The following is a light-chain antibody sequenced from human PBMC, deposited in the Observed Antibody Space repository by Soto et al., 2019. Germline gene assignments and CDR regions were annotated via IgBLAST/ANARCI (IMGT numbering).Light chain of an antibody. CDR3: QQYYSTPDT. CDR1: QGVLFSSNNNNY. V-gene: IGKV4-1*01. Sequence: DIVMTQSPDSLAVSLGDRATINCKSSQGVLFSSNNNNYLAWYQQKPGQPPKLLIYWASTRESGVPDRFSGSGSGTDFTLTISSLQAEDVAVYYCQQYYSTPDTFGQGTKVEIK. CDR2: WAS. J-gene: IGKJ1*01.